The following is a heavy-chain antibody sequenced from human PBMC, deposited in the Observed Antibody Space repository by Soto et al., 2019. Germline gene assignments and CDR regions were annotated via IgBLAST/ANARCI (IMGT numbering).Heavy chain of an antibody. CDR2: ISSSSSTI. V-gene: IGHV3-48*02. Sequence: GSLRLSCAAFGFTFINYSMNWVRQAPGKGLEWVSYISSSSSTIYYADSVKGRFTISRDNAKNSLYLQMNSLRDEDTAVYYCARLRKAVVVILDAFDIWGQGTMVTVSS. J-gene: IGHJ3*02. CDR3: ARLRKAVVVILDAFDI. CDR1: GFTFINYS. D-gene: IGHD3-22*01.